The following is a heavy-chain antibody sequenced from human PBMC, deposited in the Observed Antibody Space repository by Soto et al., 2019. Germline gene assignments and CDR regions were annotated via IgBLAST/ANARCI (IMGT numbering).Heavy chain of an antibody. J-gene: IGHJ4*02. Sequence: QVQLVQSGAEVKKPGASVKVSCKASGYTFTSYGISWVRQAPGQGLEWMGWISAYNGNTNYAQKLQGRVTMTTDTSTSTAYMDLSSLRSDDTAVYYCARDHCGQQLVPDYFDYWGQGTLVTVSS. CDR2: ISAYNGNT. V-gene: IGHV1-18*01. CDR3: ARDHCGQQLVPDYFDY. D-gene: IGHD6-13*01. CDR1: GYTFTSYG.